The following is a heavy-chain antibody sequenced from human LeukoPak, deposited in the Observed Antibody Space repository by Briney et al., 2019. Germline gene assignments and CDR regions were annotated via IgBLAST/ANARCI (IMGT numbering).Heavy chain of an antibody. CDR3: ARHGNSGTHAVDC. CDR1: GGSISSSSYF. V-gene: IGHV4-39*01. D-gene: IGHD1-26*01. Sequence: SETLSLTCTVSGGSISSSSYFWGWIRQSPGKGLEWIGNIYYSGSTYYNPSLKSRVTISVDTSKNQFSLKLTSVTAADTAVYYCARHGNSGTHAVDCWDQGTLVTVSS. CDR2: IYYSGST. J-gene: IGHJ4*02.